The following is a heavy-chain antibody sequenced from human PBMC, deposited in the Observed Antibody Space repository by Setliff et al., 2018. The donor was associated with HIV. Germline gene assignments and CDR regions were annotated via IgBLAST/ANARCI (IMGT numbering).Heavy chain of an antibody. CDR1: GYSLIALS. J-gene: IGHJ4*02. D-gene: IGHD3-9*01. V-gene: IGHV1-24*01. Sequence: ASVKVSCKVSGYSLIALSMHWVRQTPGKGLEWMGRFNREYGGTIYSPNFQDRVTMTEDASTDTAYMELSSLTSEDTAIYYCARQDIPTGYYLSDYWGQGTQVTVSS. CDR2: FNREYGGT. CDR3: ARQDIPTGYYLSDY.